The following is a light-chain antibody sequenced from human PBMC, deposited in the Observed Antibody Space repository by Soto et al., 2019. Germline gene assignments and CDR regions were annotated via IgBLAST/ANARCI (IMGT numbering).Light chain of an antibody. CDR2: EVS. Sequence: QSVLTQPASVSGSPGQSITISCTGTXSDVGGYNYVSWYQQHPGKAPKLMIYEVSNRPSGVSNRFSGSKSGNTASLTISGLQAEDEADYYCTSYTTSSTHWVFGGGTKLTVL. V-gene: IGLV2-14*01. CDR3: TSYTTSSTHWV. CDR1: XSDVGGYNY. J-gene: IGLJ3*02.